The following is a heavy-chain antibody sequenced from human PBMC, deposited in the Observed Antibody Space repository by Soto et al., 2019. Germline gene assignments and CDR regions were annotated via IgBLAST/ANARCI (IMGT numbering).Heavy chain of an antibody. D-gene: IGHD2-21*01. CDR1: GFTLSNIG. Sequence: QVQLVESGGGVVQPGTSLRLACAASGFTLSNIGMQWVRQAPGKGLEWVAVISAGGNTKYYAASVKGRFTISRDNSKNTLLLQMNSLRTEDTAVYYCAKESGGERYAAYFDLWGQGTLVTVSA. CDR3: AKESGGERYAAYFDL. CDR2: ISAGGNTK. V-gene: IGHV3-30*18. J-gene: IGHJ4*02.